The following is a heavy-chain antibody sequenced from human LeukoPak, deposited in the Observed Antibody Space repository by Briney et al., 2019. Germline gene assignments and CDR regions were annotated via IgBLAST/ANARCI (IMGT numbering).Heavy chain of an antibody. CDR3: AKGPLPEVAGTTWDY. V-gene: IGHV3-74*01. CDR1: GFTFSSHW. D-gene: IGHD6-19*01. J-gene: IGHJ4*02. CDR2: IKYDASST. Sequence: GGSLRLSCADSGFTFSSHWMHWVRQAPGKGLVWVSRIKYDASSTSYADSVKGRFTISRDNAKNTLYLQMNSLRVEDTAVYYCAKGPLPEVAGTTWDYWGQGTLVTVSS.